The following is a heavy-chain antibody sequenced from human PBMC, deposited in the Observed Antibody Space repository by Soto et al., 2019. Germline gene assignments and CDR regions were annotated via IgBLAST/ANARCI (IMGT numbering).Heavy chain of an antibody. CDR2: IYYSGS. D-gene: IGHD2-15*01. Sequence: SETLSLTCTVSGGSIPSDDYHWTWIRKPPGKGLEWIGFIYYSGSYYNPSLKSRVTLSVDTSKNQFSLKLSSVTAADTAVYYCARDLAYCASGSCYTKWGSWGQGTPVTVSS. CDR3: ARDLAYCASGSCYTKWGS. V-gene: IGHV4-30-4*01. CDR1: GGSIPSDDYH. J-gene: IGHJ5*02.